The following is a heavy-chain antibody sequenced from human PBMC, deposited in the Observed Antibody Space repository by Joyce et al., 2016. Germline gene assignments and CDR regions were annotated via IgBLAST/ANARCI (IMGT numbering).Heavy chain of an antibody. V-gene: IGHV3-48*03. Sequence: EVHLVESGGGLVQPGGSLSLSCAASGIIFSSKEMNWVRQAPGKGLECISSINSDESRIHYAGSGRGRFTISRDNARNSLYLEMNYLRVEDTAIYYCTTPSCANWGQGSLVTVSS. D-gene: IGHD2-2*01. CDR1: GIIFSSKE. CDR3: TTPSCAN. CDR2: INSDESRI. J-gene: IGHJ4*02.